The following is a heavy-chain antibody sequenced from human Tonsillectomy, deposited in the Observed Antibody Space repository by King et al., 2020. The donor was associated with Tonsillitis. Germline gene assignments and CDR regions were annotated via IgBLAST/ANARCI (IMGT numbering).Heavy chain of an antibody. V-gene: IGHV3-15*01. CDR3: AAGVWNSWLDP. J-gene: IGHJ5*02. Sequence: VQLVESGGGLVKPGGSLRLSCAASGFTFSNAWMSWVRQTPGKGLEWVGRIKSKTDGGTTDYAAPVKGRFTISRDDSKSTLYLQMNSLTTEDTAVYYCAAGVWNSWLDPWGQGTLVTVSS. CDR2: IKSKTDGGTT. D-gene: IGHD3-16*01. CDR1: GFTFSNAW.